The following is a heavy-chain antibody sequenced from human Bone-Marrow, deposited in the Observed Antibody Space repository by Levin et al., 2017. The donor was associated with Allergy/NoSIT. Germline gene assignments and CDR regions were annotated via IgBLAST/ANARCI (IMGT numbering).Heavy chain of an antibody. CDR1: GYTFVNYW. CDR2: IFPGDSDT. Sequence: PGESLKISCKASGYTFVNYWIGWVRQMPGKGLEWMGIIFPGDSDTRYGPSFQGQVIISVDKSIDTAYLQWSSLKASDTAMYYCARVQTTWSYNFYAMDVWGQGTTVTVSS. CDR3: ARVQTTWSYNFYAMDV. J-gene: IGHJ6*02. D-gene: IGHD1-14*01. V-gene: IGHV5-51*01.